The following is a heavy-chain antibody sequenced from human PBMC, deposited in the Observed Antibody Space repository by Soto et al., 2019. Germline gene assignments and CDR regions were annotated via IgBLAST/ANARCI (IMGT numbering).Heavy chain of an antibody. Sequence: SVKVSCKASGGTFSRYALSWVRQAPGQGPEWMGGIVPMFGTANYAQKFQGRVTITADESTSTAYMQLSSLRSEETAVYYCARGVYYDSRGYYFFFWGQGTLVTVSS. D-gene: IGHD3-22*01. CDR1: GGTFSRYA. J-gene: IGHJ4*02. CDR3: ARGVYYDSRGYYFFF. CDR2: IVPMFGTA. V-gene: IGHV1-69*13.